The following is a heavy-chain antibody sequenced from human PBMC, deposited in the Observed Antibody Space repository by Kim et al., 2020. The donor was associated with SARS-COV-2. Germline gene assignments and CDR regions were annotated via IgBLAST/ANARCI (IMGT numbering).Heavy chain of an antibody. J-gene: IGHJ4*02. CDR1: GGSISSSSYY. Sequence: SETLSLTCTVSGGSISSSSYYWGWIRQPPGKGLEWIGSIYYSGSTYYNPSLKSRVTISVDTSKNQFSLKLSSVTAADTAVYYCARHQYDILTGYCYYFDYWGQGTLVTVSS. V-gene: IGHV4-39*01. CDR3: ARHQYDILTGYCYYFDY. D-gene: IGHD3-9*01. CDR2: IYYSGST.